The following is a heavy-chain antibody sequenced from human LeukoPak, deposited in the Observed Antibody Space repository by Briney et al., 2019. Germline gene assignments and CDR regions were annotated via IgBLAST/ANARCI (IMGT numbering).Heavy chain of an antibody. CDR3: ARDYGDYFHTPISVFDY. D-gene: IGHD4-17*01. Sequence: ASVKVSCKASGYTFTSYYMHWVRQAPGQGLEWMGIINPSGGSTSYAQKFQGRVTMTRDMSTSTVYMELSSLRSEDTAVYYCARDYGDYFHTPISVFDYWGQGTLVTVSS. J-gene: IGHJ4*02. V-gene: IGHV1-46*01. CDR2: INPSGGST. CDR1: GYTFTSYY.